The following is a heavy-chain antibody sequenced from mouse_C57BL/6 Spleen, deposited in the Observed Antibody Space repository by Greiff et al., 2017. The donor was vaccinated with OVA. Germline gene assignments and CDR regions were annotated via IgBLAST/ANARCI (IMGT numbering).Heavy chain of an antibody. Sequence: EVHLVESGPELVKPGDSVKISCKASGYSFTGYFMNWVMQSHGKSLEWIGRINPYNGDTFYNQKFKGKATLTVDKSSSTAHMELRSLTSEDSAVYYCARSDDYDLFAYWGQGTLVTVSA. D-gene: IGHD2-4*01. J-gene: IGHJ3*01. V-gene: IGHV1-20*01. CDR1: GYSFTGYF. CDR3: ARSDDYDLFAY. CDR2: INPYNGDT.